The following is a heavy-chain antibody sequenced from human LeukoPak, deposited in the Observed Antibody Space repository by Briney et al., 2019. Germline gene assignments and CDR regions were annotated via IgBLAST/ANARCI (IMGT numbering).Heavy chain of an antibody. V-gene: IGHV3-23*01. CDR1: GFTFSKDG. D-gene: IGHD1-26*01. Sequence: GGSLRLSCAAFGFTFSKDGMSWVRQAPGKGLEWVSTVNDNGANTHYADSVKGRFTISRDNSRNTLLLEMNSLRVDDTALYYCTKGDGGYYPIDNWGQGTLVIVSS. J-gene: IGHJ4*02. CDR3: TKGDGGYYPIDN. CDR2: VNDNGANT.